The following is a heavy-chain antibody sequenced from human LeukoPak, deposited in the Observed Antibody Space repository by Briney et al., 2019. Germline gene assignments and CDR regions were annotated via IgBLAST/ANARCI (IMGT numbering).Heavy chain of an antibody. CDR2: INHSGST. V-gene: IGHV4-34*01. Sequence: SETLSLTCAVYGGSFSGYYWSWIRQPPGKGLEWIGEINHSGSTNYNPSLKSRVTISVDTSKHQFSLKLSSVTAADTAVYYCARGGRMTTVTTSTFDYWGQGTLVTVSS. CDR1: GGSFSGYY. D-gene: IGHD4-11*01. CDR3: ARGGRMTTVTTSTFDY. J-gene: IGHJ4*02.